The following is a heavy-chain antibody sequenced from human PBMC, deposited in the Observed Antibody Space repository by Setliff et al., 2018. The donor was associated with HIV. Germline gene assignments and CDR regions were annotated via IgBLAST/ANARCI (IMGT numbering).Heavy chain of an antibody. J-gene: IGHJ4*02. CDR1: GFTFSSYS. CDR2: ISSSSSTI. V-gene: IGHV3-48*01. Sequence: GALRLSCAASGFTFSSYSMNWVRQAPGKGLEWVSYISSSSSTIYYADSVKGRFTISRDDAKTISYLHMNSLTTDDTAVYFCTRDRRGSSSWSGYNGGFDYWGQGTLVTVSS. CDR3: TRDRRGSSSWSGYNGGFDY. D-gene: IGHD3-3*01.